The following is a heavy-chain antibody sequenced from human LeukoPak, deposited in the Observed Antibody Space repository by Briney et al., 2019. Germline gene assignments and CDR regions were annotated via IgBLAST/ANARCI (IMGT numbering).Heavy chain of an antibody. J-gene: IGHJ4*02. CDR1: GGSISSGGYA. CDR3: ARVGLSSSWFFDY. D-gene: IGHD6-13*01. Sequence: PSETLSLTCAVSGGSISSGGYAWSWIWQPPGKGLEWIGYIYHSGSTNYNPSLKSRVTMSVDTSKNQFSLKLSSVTAADTAVYYCARVGLSSSWFFDYWGQGTLVTVSS. V-gene: IGHV4-30-2*01. CDR2: IYHSGST.